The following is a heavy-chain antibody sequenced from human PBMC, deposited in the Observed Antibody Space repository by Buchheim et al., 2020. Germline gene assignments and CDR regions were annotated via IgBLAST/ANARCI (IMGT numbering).Heavy chain of an antibody. D-gene: IGHD1-7*01. CDR1: GTSIPSTNW. J-gene: IGHJ5*02. CDR3: ARRSNWYYSIDA. CDR2: SYHTGEA. Sequence: VQLQESGPGLVKPSETLSLTCVVSGTSIPSTNWWSWVRQSPGKGLEWIGESYHTGEANYNPSLKSRVTISIDKSKNQFSLKLTSVTAADTAVYFCARRSNWYYSIDAWGQGT. V-gene: IGHV4/OR15-8*02.